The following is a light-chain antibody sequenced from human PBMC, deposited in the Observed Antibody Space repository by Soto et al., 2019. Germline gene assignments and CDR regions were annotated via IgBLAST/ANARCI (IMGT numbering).Light chain of an antibody. J-gene: IGLJ1*01. CDR3: SSYTGSSTLDV. Sequence: QSALTQSASVSGSPGQSSTISCTGTSSDIGGYNYVSWYQQHPGKAPRLIIYEVSNRPSGVSNHFSGSKSGNTASLTISGLQTEDEADYYCSSYTGSSTLDVFGTGTKVTVL. CDR2: EVS. V-gene: IGLV2-14*01. CDR1: SSDIGGYNY.